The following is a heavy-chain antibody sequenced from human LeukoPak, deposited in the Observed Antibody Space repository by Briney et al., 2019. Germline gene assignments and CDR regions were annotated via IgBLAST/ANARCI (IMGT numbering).Heavy chain of an antibody. V-gene: IGHV3-9*01. Sequence: GRSLRLSCAASGFTFDDYAMHWVRQAPGKGLEWVSGISWNSGSIGYADSVKGRFTISRDNAKNTLYLQMNSLRAEDTAVYYCAGYLHYWGQGTLVTVSS. CDR2: ISWNSGSI. CDR3: AGYLHY. CDR1: GFTFDDYA. J-gene: IGHJ4*02.